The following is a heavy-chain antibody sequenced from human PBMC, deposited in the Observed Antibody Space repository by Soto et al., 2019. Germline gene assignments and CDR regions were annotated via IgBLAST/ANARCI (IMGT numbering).Heavy chain of an antibody. D-gene: IGHD5-18*01. CDR1: GYSFTSYW. V-gene: IGHV5-51*01. CDR3: ARFMTAMASGRYYSMDV. CDR2: IYPGDSDT. Sequence: GESLKISCKGSGYSFTSYWIGWVRQMPGKGLEWMGIIYPGDSDTRYSPSFQGQVTISADKSISTAYLQWSSLKASDTAMYYCARFMTAMASGRYYSMDVWGQGTTVTVSS. J-gene: IGHJ6*02.